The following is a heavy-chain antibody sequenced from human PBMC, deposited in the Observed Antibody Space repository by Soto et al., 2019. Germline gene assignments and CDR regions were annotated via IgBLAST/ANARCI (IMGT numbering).Heavy chain of an antibody. D-gene: IGHD2-2*01. J-gene: IGHJ6*02. CDR3: AREAAVVPAAITYYYYYGMDV. CDR2: IYTSGST. V-gene: IGHV4-4*07. CDR1: GGSISSYY. Sequence: KTSETLSLTXTVSGGSISSYYWSWIRQPAGKGLEWIGRIYTSGSTNYNPSLKSRVTMSVDTSKNQFSLKLSSVTAADTAVYYCAREAAVVPAAITYYYYYGMDVWGQGTTVTVSS.